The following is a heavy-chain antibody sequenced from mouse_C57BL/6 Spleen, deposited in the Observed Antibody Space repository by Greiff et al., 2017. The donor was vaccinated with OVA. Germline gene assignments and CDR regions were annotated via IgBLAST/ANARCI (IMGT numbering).Heavy chain of an antibody. D-gene: IGHD1-1*01. CDR1: GFSLTSYG. CDR2: IWRGGST. V-gene: IGHV2-5*01. Sequence: VMLVESGPGLVQPSQSLSITCTVSGFSLTSYGVHWVRQSPGKGLEWLGVIWRGGSTDYNAAFMSRLSITKDNSKSQVFFKMNSLQADDTAIYYCAKGDYGSTHYFDYWGQGTTLTVSS. CDR3: AKGDYGSTHYFDY. J-gene: IGHJ2*01.